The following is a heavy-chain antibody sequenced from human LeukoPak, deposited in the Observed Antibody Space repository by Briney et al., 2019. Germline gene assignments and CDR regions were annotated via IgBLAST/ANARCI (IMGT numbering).Heavy chain of an antibody. CDR3: VPYGGY. CDR1: GFTFSSYS. V-gene: IGHV3-48*04. CDR2: ISSSSSTI. D-gene: IGHD4-23*01. Sequence: PGGSLRLSCAAAGFTFSSYSMNWVRQAPGKGLEWVSYISSSSSTIYYADSVKGRFTISRDNAKNSLYLQMNSLRAEDTAVYYCVPYGGYWGQGTLVTVSS. J-gene: IGHJ4*02.